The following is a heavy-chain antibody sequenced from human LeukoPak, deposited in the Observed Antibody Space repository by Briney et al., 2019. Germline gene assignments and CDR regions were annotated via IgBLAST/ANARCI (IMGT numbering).Heavy chain of an antibody. D-gene: IGHD3-22*01. Sequence: SETLSLTCTVSGVSISSSSFCWGWIRQPPGKGLEWIGTVCYSGSTYYNPSLKSRVTISVDTSKNQFSLRLTSTTAADTAVYYCARLIHYSDLGFDHWGQGTLVTISS. J-gene: IGHJ4*02. CDR1: GVSISSSSFC. V-gene: IGHV4-39*07. CDR3: ARLIHYSDLGFDH. CDR2: VCYSGST.